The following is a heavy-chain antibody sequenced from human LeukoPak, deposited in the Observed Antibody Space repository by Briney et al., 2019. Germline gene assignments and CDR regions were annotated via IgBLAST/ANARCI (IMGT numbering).Heavy chain of an antibody. CDR2: IYTSGST. Sequence: TSETLSLTCTVSGGSISSGSYYWSWIRQPAGKGLEWIGRIYTSGSTNYNPSLKSRVTISVDTSKNQFSLKLSSVTAADTAVYYCARETFYDFWSGYPDYWGQGTLVTVSS. CDR3: ARETFYDFWSGYPDY. CDR1: GGSISSGSYY. D-gene: IGHD3-3*01. J-gene: IGHJ4*02. V-gene: IGHV4-61*02.